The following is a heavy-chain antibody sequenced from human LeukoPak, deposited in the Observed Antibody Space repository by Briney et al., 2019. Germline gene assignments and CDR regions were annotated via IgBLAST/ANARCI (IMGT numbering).Heavy chain of an antibody. D-gene: IGHD2-15*01. CDR3: AREGVVVVAATPTFYYYYYMDV. CDR2: ISSSGSTI. Sequence: GGTLRLSCAASGFTFSSYGMSWVRQAPGKGLEWVSYISSSGSTIYYADSVKGRFTISRDNAKNSLYLQMNSLRAEDTAVYYCAREGVVVVAATPTFYYYYYMDVWGKGTTVTISS. J-gene: IGHJ6*03. V-gene: IGHV3-48*04. CDR1: GFTFSSYG.